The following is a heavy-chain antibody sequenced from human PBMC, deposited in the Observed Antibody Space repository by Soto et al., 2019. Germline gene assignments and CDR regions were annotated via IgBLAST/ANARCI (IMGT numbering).Heavy chain of an antibody. J-gene: IGHJ1*01. D-gene: IGHD3-22*01. CDR3: ARGAGGYPPPPEYFQH. CDR1: GGTFSSYA. V-gene: IGHV1-69*01. CDR2: IIPIFGTA. Sequence: QVQLVQSGAEVKKPGSSVKVSCKASGGTFSSYAISWVRQAPGQGLEWMGGIIPIFGTANYAQKFQGRVTITADESTSTAYMELSSLRAEDTAVYYCARGAGGYPPPPEYFQHWGQGTLVTVSS.